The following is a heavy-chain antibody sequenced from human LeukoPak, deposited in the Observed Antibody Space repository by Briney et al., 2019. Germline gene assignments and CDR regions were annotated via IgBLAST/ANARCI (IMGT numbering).Heavy chain of an antibody. CDR1: GDRVSSKSAT. J-gene: IGHJ3*02. D-gene: IGHD3-22*01. CDR3: ARSPYYYDSSGYYPTDAFDI. V-gene: IGHV6-1*01. Sequence: SQTLSLTCAISGDRVSSKSATWNWIRQSPSRGLEWLGRTYYRSKWYNDYAVSVKSRITINPDTSKNQFSLKLSSVTAADTAVYYCARSPYYYDSSGYYPTDAFDIWGQGTMVTVSS. CDR2: TYYRSKWYN.